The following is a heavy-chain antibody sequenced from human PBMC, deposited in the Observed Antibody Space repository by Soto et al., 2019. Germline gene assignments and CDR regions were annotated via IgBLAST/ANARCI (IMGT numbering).Heavy chain of an antibody. CDR1: GGFISSYY. V-gene: IGHV4-59*01. D-gene: IGHD3-3*01. CDR2: VYYSGST. J-gene: IGHJ4*02. CDR3: ARGITIFGVVIKDFDY. Sequence: PSETLSLTCTVSGGFISSYYWSLIRHPLGKGLEWIGYVYYSGSTNYNPSLKSRVTISVATSKNQFSLKLSSVTAADTAVYYCARGITIFGVVIKDFDYWGQVTLVTVS.